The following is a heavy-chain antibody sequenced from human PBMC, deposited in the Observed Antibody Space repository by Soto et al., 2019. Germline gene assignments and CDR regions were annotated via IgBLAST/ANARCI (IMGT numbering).Heavy chain of an antibody. CDR3: AREVATIPGPWFDP. CDR2: ISAYNGST. J-gene: IGHJ5*02. Sequence: GASVKASCKASGYTFTSYGISWVRQAPGQGLEWMGWISAYNGSTNYAQKLQGRVTMTTDTSTSTAYMELRSLRSDDTAVYYCAREVATIPGPWFDPWGQGTLVTVSS. CDR1: GYTFTSYG. V-gene: IGHV1-18*01. D-gene: IGHD5-12*01.